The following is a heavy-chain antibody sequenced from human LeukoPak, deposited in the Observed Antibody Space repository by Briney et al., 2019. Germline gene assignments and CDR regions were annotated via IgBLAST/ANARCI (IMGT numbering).Heavy chain of an antibody. CDR2: INHSGST. D-gene: IGHD2-2*01. CDR1: GGSFSGYY. V-gene: IGHV4-34*01. CDR3: ARLADIVVVPAAFTSGYGDYEFSGAFDY. Sequence: SETLSLTCAVYGGSFSGYYWSWIRQPPGKGLEWIGEINHSGSTNYNPSLKSRVTFSVDTSKNQFSLKLSSVTAADTAVFYCARLADIVVVPAAFTSGYGDYEFSGAFDYWGQGTLVTVSA. J-gene: IGHJ4*02.